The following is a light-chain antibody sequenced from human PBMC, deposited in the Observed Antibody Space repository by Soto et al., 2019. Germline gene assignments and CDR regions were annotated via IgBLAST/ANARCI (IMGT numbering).Light chain of an antibody. CDR1: QSVSSSY. V-gene: IGKV3-20*01. CDR2: GAS. CDR3: QQYGSSPRT. Sequence: EIVLTQSPGTLSLSPGERATLSCRASQSVSSSYLAWYQQKPGQAPRLLIYGASSRATGIPDRFSGSGSGTDLTLTICRLEPEDFAVYYCQQYGSSPRTFGQGTKV. J-gene: IGKJ1*01.